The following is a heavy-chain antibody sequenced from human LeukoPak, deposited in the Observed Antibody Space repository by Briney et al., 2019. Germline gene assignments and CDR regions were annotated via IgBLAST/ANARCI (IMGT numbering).Heavy chain of an antibody. V-gene: IGHV1-69*05. CDR2: IIPIFGTA. CDR1: GGTFSSYA. CDR3: AWSDMVRVVPVRYFDF. J-gene: IGHJ4*02. D-gene: IGHD3-10*01. Sequence: GASVKISCKASGGTFSSYAISWVRQAPGQGLEWMGRIIPIFGTANYAQKLQGRVTITTDESTGTAYMELSSLRSEDTGVYYCAWSDMVRVVPVRYFDFCGQGTLVTVSS.